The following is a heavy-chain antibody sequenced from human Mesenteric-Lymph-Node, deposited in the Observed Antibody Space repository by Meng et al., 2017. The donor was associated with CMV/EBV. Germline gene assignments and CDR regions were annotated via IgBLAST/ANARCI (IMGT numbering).Heavy chain of an antibody. D-gene: IGHD1-1*01. CDR2: IYYRGST. CDR1: GASMSPYY. CDR3: ARLGYNGDYFDY. Sequence: TCTVSGASMSPYYGSWITQPPGKGLEYIGYIYYRGSTNYNPSLMSRLTISVDKSKNQFSLKLNSVAAADTAFYYCARLGYNGDYFDYWGQGTLVTVSS. V-gene: IGHV4-59*01. J-gene: IGHJ4*02.